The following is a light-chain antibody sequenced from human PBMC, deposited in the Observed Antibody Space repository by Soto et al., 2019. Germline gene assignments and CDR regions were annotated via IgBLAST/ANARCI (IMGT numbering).Light chain of an antibody. CDR1: SSDVGGYDY. J-gene: IGLJ1*01. CDR3: LSYAVTAYV. V-gene: IGLV2-8*01. Sequence: QSALTQPPSASGSPGQSVTISCTGTSSDVGGYDYVSWYQQYPGKTPKLMIFDVTKRPSGVPDRFSGSKSGNTASLTVSGLQAEGEADYYCLSYAVTAYVFGTGTKVTVL. CDR2: DVT.